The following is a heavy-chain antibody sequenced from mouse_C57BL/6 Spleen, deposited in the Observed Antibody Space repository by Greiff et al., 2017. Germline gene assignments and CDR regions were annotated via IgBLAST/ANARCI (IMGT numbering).Heavy chain of an antibody. V-gene: IGHV1-69*01. CDR2: IDPSDSYT. J-gene: IGHJ4*01. D-gene: IGHD4-1*01. Sequence: QVQLKQPGAELVMPGASVKLSCKASGYTFTSYWMHWVKQRPGQGLEWIGEIDPSDSYTNYNQKFKGKSTLTVDKSSSTAYMQLSSLTSEDSAVYYCARSSNWGGAMDYWGQGTSVTVSS. CDR3: ARSSNWGGAMDY. CDR1: GYTFTSYW.